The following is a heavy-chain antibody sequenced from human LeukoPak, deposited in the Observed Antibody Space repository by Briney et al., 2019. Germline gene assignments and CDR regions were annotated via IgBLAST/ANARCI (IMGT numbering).Heavy chain of an antibody. CDR1: GFTFSSYG. J-gene: IGHJ4*02. D-gene: IGHD3-10*01. CDR3: AKDQDSNPLKLWFGKLLLSQFDY. CDR2: ISGSGGST. Sequence: GGSLRLSCAASGFTFSSYGMSWVRQAPGKGLEWVSAISGSGGSTYYADSVKGRFTISRDNSKNTLYLQMNSLRAEDTAVYYCAKDQDSNPLKLWFGKLLLSQFDYWGQGTLVTVSS. V-gene: IGHV3-23*01.